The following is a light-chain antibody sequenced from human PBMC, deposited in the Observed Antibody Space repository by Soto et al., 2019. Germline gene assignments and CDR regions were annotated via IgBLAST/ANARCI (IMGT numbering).Light chain of an antibody. Sequence: QSALTQPPSASGSPGQSVTISCTGTSSDVGAYNYVSWYQQLPGKAPKLIIYEVSKRPSGVPDRFSGAKSGNTVSLTVSGLQAEDEADYYCTSYAGTYGFFYVFGTGTKLTVL. CDR1: SSDVGAYNY. CDR2: EVS. CDR3: TSYAGTYGFFYV. V-gene: IGLV2-8*01. J-gene: IGLJ1*01.